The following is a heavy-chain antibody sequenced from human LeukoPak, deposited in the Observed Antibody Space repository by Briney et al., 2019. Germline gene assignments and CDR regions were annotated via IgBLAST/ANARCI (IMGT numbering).Heavy chain of an antibody. CDR1: GFTFSRYS. D-gene: IGHD5-12*01. CDR2: ISSSSSTI. Sequence: PGGSLRLSCAASGFTFSRYSMNWVRQAPGKGLEGVSYISSSSSTIYYADSVKGRFTISRDNAKNSLYLQMNSLRAEDTAVYYCARDADIVATITFDYWGQGTLVTVSS. J-gene: IGHJ4*02. V-gene: IGHV3-48*01. CDR3: ARDADIVATITFDY.